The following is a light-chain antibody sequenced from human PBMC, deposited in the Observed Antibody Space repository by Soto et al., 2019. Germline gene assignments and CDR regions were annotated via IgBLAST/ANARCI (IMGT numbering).Light chain of an antibody. CDR3: TQGTHWPRT. CDR2: RVS. V-gene: IGKV2-30*01. Sequence: DVVLTQSPLSLPVNFGQPASISCRSSKSLVYSDGNTHLSWFHQRPGQSPRRLIYRVSSRDSGVPDRFSGSGSGTDFTLEISRVEAEDVGIYCCTQGTHWPRTFGQGTKVEVK. CDR1: KSLVYSDGNTH. J-gene: IGKJ1*01.